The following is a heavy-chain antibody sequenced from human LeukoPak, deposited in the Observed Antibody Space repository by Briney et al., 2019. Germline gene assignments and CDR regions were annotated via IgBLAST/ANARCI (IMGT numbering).Heavy chain of an antibody. D-gene: IGHD3-22*01. CDR3: ARPRSSVFLPFDY. Sequence: GGSLRLSCAASEFTFSSYSMNWVRQAPGKGLEWVSYITNSGNSKSYADSVKGRFTISRDNTKNSLYLQMNGLRAEDTAVYYCARPRSSVFLPFDYGGQETRVTVSP. CDR1: EFTFSSYS. CDR2: ITNSGNSK. V-gene: IGHV3-48*01. J-gene: IGHJ4*02.